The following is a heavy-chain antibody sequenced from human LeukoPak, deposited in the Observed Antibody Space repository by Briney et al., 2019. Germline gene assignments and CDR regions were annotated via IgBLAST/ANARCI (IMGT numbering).Heavy chain of an antibody. CDR1: GFTFSSYA. CDR2: ISYDGGNT. CDR3: ARESLSSSWVDAFDI. D-gene: IGHD6-13*01. J-gene: IGHJ3*02. V-gene: IGHV3-30-3*01. Sequence: GGSLRLSCAASGFTFSSYAMHWVRQAPGKGLEWVAVISYDGGNTYYADSVKGRFTISRDNSKNTLYLQMNSLRAEDAAVYYCARESLSSSWVDAFDIWGQGTMVTVSS.